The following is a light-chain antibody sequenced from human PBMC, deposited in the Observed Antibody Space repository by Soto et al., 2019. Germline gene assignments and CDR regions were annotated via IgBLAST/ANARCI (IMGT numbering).Light chain of an antibody. CDR2: AAS. Sequence: AIRMTQSPSSLSASTGDRVTITCRASQGISSYLAWYQQKPGKAPKLLIYAASTLQSRVPSRFSGICSGTDFTLPICCLQSEDLATYYGQQYYSYPPTFGQGTRLEIK. CDR3: QQYYSYPPT. CDR1: QGISSY. J-gene: IGKJ5*01. V-gene: IGKV1-8*01.